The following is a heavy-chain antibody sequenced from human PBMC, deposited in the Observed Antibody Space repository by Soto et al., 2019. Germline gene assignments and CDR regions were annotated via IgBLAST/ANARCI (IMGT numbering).Heavy chain of an antibody. CDR2: ISAHNGNT. CDR1: GYAFTTYG. D-gene: IGHD1-1*01. Sequence: QVHLVQSGAEVKKPGASVKVSCKGSGYAFTTYGITWVRQAPGQGLEWMGWISAHNGNTNYAQKLEGIVPVTIDTSTRTACMELRSLRSDDTAVYYCARGRYGDYWGQGALVTVSS. V-gene: IGHV1-18*01. J-gene: IGHJ4*02. CDR3: ARGRYGDY.